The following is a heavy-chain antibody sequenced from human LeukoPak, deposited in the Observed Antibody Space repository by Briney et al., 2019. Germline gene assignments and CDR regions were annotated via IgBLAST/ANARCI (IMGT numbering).Heavy chain of an antibody. D-gene: IGHD3-10*01. CDR2: ISSSSSYI. J-gene: IGHJ4*02. CDR1: GFTFSSYS. V-gene: IGHV3-21*01. Sequence: PGGSLRLSCAASGFTFSSYSMNWVRQAPGKGLEWVSSISSSSSYIYYAHSVKRRFTSSRDNAKNSLYLQMNSLRAEDTAVYYCARETYYYGSGSSHILFDYWGQGTLVTVSS. CDR3: ARETYYYGSGSSHILFDY.